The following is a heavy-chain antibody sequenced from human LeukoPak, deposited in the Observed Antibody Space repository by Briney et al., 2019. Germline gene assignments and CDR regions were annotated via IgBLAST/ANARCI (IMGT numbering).Heavy chain of an antibody. CDR1: GGSISSGGYS. CDR2: IYHSGST. J-gene: IGHJ3*02. CDR3: ARSSAAATQAFDI. V-gene: IGHV4-30-2*01. Sequence: SGTLSLTCAVSGGSISSGGYSWSWIRQPPGKGLEWIGYIYHSGSTYYNPSLKSRVTISVDRSKNQFSLKLSSVTAADTAVYYCARSSAAATQAFDIWGQGTMVTVSS. D-gene: IGHD6-13*01.